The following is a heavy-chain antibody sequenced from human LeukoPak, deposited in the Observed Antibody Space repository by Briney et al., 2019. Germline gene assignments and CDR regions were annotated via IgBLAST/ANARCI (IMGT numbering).Heavy chain of an antibody. V-gene: IGHV1-18*01. D-gene: IGHD5-18*01. CDR3: ARGDTAMDPFDY. Sequence: ASVKVSCKASGYTFSSYGISWVRQAPGQGLEWMGWISAYDGNTNLAQRLQGRVTMTTDTSTSTAYMELRSLRSDDTAVYYCARGDTAMDPFDYWGQGTLVTVSS. CDR1: GYTFSSYG. J-gene: IGHJ4*02. CDR2: ISAYDGNT.